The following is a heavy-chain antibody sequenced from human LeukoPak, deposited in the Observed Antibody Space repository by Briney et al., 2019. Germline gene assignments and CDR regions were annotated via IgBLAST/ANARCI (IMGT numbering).Heavy chain of an antibody. CDR3: ARTPPHYGDYGYYGMDV. V-gene: IGHV4-59*01. CDR2: IYYSGGT. D-gene: IGHD4-17*01. J-gene: IGHJ6*02. CDR1: GGSISSYY. Sequence: PSETLSLTCTVSGGSISSYYWSWIRQPPGKGLEWIGYIYYSGGTNYNPSLKSRVTISVDTSKNQFSLKLSSVTAADTAVYYCARTPPHYGDYGYYGMDVWGQGTTVTVSS.